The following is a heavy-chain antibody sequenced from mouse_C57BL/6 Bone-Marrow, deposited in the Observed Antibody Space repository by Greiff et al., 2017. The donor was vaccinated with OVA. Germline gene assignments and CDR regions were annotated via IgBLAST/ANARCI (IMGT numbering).Heavy chain of an antibody. Sequence: QVQLKQSGPELVKPGASVTISCTASGYAFRSSWMNWVPQRPGKGLAWIGRIYPGDGDTNYTGKFKGKATLTADKSSSTAYMHLSSLTSEDSAVYFCARHPTTVDLVGYFDVWGTGTTVTVSS. CDR1: GYAFRSSW. CDR3: ARHPTTVDLVGYFDV. J-gene: IGHJ1*03. D-gene: IGHD1-1*01. V-gene: IGHV1-82*01. CDR2: IYPGDGDT.